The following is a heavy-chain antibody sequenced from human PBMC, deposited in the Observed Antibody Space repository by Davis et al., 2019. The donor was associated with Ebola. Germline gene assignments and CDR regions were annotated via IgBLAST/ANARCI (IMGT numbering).Heavy chain of an antibody. J-gene: IGHJ5*02. CDR3: VKAYDSSGYAWFGP. D-gene: IGHD3-22*01. CDR2: IYYSGST. V-gene: IGHV4-59*08. CDR1: GGSISSYY. Sequence: GSLRLSCTVSGGSISSYYWSWIRQPPGKGLEWIGYIYYSGSTNYNPSLKSRVTISVDTSKNQFSLKLSSVTAADTAVYFCVKAYDSSGYAWFGPWGQGTLVTVSS.